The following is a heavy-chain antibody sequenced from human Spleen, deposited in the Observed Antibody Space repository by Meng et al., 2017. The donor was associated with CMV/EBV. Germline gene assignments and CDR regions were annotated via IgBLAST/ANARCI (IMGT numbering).Heavy chain of an antibody. CDR3: ALLRSVPADFQH. V-gene: IGHV1-18*01. CDR2: IVPYNGNT. Sequence: WKASGDTFTADAISWVRQAPGQGLESMGWIVPYNGNTNYAQNFQGRVTMTTDTSTTTAYMQMKSLRSDDTAMYYCALLRSVPADFQHWGQGTLVTVSS. J-gene: IGHJ1*01. CDR1: GDTFTADA. D-gene: IGHD3-10*02.